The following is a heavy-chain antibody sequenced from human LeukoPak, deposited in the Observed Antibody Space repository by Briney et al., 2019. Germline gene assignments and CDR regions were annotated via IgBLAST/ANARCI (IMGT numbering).Heavy chain of an antibody. Sequence: GRSLRLSCAASGVTFNTDGMHWGRQAPGQGLEWVAVIWNDGSNKYYVDSVKSRFTISRNNSKNTLYLHMTRLRTENTAVAYCENDFCSSTSCLFDYWGQGTLVTVSS. CDR1: GVTFNTDG. CDR2: IWNDGSNK. CDR3: ENDFCSSTSCLFDY. J-gene: IGHJ4*02. D-gene: IGHD2-2*01. V-gene: IGHV3-33*06.